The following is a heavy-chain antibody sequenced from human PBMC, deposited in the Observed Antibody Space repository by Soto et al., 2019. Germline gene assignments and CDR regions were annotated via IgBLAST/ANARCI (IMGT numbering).Heavy chain of an antibody. J-gene: IGHJ5*02. D-gene: IGHD6-19*01. CDR1: VYTFTCYY. V-gene: IGHV1-2*04. Sequence: ASVXVSCKTSVYTFTCYYIHLVLQAPGQGLEWIGWINPHTVVTNYAQNFQGWVTMTRDTSISTVYMEMTRLKSDEPDVYYCARESGGVAAKLDPWGQGNMVTVYS. CDR2: INPHTVVT. CDR3: ARESGGVAAKLDP.